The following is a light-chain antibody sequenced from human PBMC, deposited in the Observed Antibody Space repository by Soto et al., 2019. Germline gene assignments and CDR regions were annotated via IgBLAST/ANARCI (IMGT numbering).Light chain of an antibody. Sequence: VMPKSPATLSVSPGERATLSFRASQSVGRNFAWYQQKPGQAPRLLIYGASTRATDIPGRFSGSGSGTEFTLTISSLQPDDFATYYCQQHQTYSTFGQGTKVDIK. J-gene: IGKJ1*01. CDR2: GAS. V-gene: IGKV3-15*01. CDR1: QSVGRN. CDR3: QQHQTYST.